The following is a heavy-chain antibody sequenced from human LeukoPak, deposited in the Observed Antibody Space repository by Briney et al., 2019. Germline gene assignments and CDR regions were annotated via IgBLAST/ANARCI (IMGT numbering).Heavy chain of an antibody. J-gene: IGHJ4*02. CDR3: ARGGGYHFDY. CDR2: IYYTGST. CDR1: GGSISSYY. D-gene: IGHD2-15*01. Sequence: PSETLSLTCTVSGGSISSYYWNWIRQPPGKGLEYIGYIYYTGSTNYNPSLKSRVTISVDTSKNQFSLKLNSVTAADTAVYYCARGGGYHFDYWGQGTLVIVSS. V-gene: IGHV4-59*01.